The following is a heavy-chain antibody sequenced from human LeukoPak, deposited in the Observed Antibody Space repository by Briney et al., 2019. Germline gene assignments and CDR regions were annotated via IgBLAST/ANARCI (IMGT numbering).Heavy chain of an antibody. CDR1: GFTFSDTW. V-gene: IGHV3-74*01. D-gene: IGHD4-17*01. J-gene: IGHJ4*02. CDR2: IRSDGSDT. CDR3: ARAGGGAGYGDYDY. Sequence: GGSLRLSCAASGFTFSDTWMHWVRQAPGKGLVWVSRIRSDGSDTRYAESVKGRFTISRDNAKNTLYLQMNSLRAEDTALYYCARAGGGAGYGDYDYWGRGTLVTVSS.